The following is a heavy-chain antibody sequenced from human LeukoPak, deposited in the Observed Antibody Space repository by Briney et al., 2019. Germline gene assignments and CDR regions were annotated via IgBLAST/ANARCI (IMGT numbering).Heavy chain of an antibody. CDR2: ITGSGGST. Sequence: GGTLRLSCAASGFTFSIYGLSWVRQAPGKGLEWVSGITGSGGSTYYADSVKGRFTISRDNSKNTLYLQMNSLRAEDTAICYCARDERLLSFLKWGQGTLVTVSS. J-gene: IGHJ4*02. D-gene: IGHD3-3*01. V-gene: IGHV3-23*01. CDR1: GFTFSIYG. CDR3: ARDERLLSFLK.